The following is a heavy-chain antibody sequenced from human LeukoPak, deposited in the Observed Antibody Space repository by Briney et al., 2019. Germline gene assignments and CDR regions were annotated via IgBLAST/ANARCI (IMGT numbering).Heavy chain of an antibody. CDR1: GGSISSGSYY. Sequence: SETLSLTCTVSGGSISSGSYYWSWIRQPAGKGLEWIGRIYTSGSTNYNPSLKSRVTISVDTSKNQFSLKLSSVTAADTAVYYCASDGGGRGYSGYEFDYWGQGTLVTVSS. CDR2: IYTSGST. D-gene: IGHD5-12*01. CDR3: ASDGGGRGYSGYEFDY. J-gene: IGHJ4*02. V-gene: IGHV4-61*02.